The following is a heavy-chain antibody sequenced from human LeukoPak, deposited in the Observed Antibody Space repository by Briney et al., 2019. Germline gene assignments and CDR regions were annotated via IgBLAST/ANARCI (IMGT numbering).Heavy chain of an antibody. CDR3: ATGDYYDSSGYPRHNFEY. V-gene: IGHV1-24*01. Sequence: ASVKVSCKVSGYTLTELSMHWVRQAPGKGLEWMGGFDPEDGETIYAQKFQGRVTMTEDTSTDTAYMELSSLRSEDTAVYYCATGDYYDSSGYPRHNFEYWGQGTLVTVSS. J-gene: IGHJ4*02. D-gene: IGHD3-22*01. CDR2: FDPEDGET. CDR1: GYTLTELS.